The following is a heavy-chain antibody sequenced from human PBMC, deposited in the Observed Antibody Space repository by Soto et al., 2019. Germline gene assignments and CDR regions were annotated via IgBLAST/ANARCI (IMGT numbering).Heavy chain of an antibody. D-gene: IGHD1-7*01. CDR3: ARGNNCNYVGEYFDS. CDR2: VNGKSGNM. Sequence: QVQLVQSGAEVKKPGASVKVSCRTSGYGFTSFDVNWVRQAPGQGLEWMGWVNGKSGNMAAAPKFQGRLTMTRHMSTTTVYMALTSLRFEDSAVYFCARGNNCNYVGEYFDSWGQGTLVTVSS. J-gene: IGHJ4*02. CDR1: GYGFTSFD. V-gene: IGHV1-8*02.